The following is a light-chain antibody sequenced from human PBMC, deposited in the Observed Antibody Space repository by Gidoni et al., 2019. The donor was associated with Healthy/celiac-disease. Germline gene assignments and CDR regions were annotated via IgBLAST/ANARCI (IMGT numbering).Light chain of an antibody. CDR1: QSVSSY. CDR3: QQRSNWPLT. V-gene: IGKV3-11*01. J-gene: IGKJ4*01. Sequence: EIVLTQSPATLSLSTGERATLSCRASQSVSSYLAWYQQKPGQAPRLLIYDASNRATGIPARFSGSGSGTDVTLTISSLEPEDFAVYYCQQRSNWPLTFGGGTKVEIK. CDR2: DAS.